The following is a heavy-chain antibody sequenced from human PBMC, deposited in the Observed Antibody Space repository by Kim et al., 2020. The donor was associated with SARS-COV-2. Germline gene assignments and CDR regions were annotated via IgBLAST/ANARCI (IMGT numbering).Heavy chain of an antibody. Sequence: ASVKVSCKTSDYTFSGSGFSWVRQAPGQGLEWMGWIHTKKGYTNYAQKFQDRVSMTTDSSTTTAYMELRSLKSDDTAVYYCLRGTWGDVNDYWGPGTLVTVAS. CDR1: DYTFSGSG. V-gene: IGHV1-18*01. CDR2: IHTKKGYT. D-gene: IGHD3-10*01. CDR3: LRGTWGDVNDY. J-gene: IGHJ4*02.